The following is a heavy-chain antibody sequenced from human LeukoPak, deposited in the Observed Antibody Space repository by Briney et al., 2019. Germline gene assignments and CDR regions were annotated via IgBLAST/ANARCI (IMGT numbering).Heavy chain of an antibody. CDR2: ISSSSSYI. Sequence: GGSLRLSCAASGFTSSSYSMNWVRQAPGKGLEWVSSISSSSSYIYYADSVKGRFTISRDNAKNSLYLQMNSLRAEDTAVYYCARVNDAPSDYYDSSGYELFPHGIDYWGQGTLVTVSS. D-gene: IGHD3-22*01. CDR1: GFTSSSYS. V-gene: IGHV3-21*01. CDR3: ARVNDAPSDYYDSSGYELFPHGIDY. J-gene: IGHJ4*02.